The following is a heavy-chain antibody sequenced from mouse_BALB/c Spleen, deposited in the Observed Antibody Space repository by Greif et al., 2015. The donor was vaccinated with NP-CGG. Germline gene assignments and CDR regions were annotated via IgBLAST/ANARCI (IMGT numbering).Heavy chain of an antibody. CDR2: ISSGGSYT. V-gene: IGHV5-6*01. CDR3: AGQREFDY. Sequence: EVQLVESGGDLVKPGGSLKLSCAASGFTFSSYGMSWVRQTPDKRLEWVATISSGGSYTYYPDSVKGRFTISRDNAKNTLYLQMSSLKSEDTAMYYCAGQREFDYWGQGTTLTVSS. CDR1: GFTFSSYG. J-gene: IGHJ2*01.